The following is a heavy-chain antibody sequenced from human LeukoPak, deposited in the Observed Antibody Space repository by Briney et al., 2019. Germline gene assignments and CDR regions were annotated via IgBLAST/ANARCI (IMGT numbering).Heavy chain of an antibody. CDR2: IYHSGST. CDR3: ARLGAYYDSSRDAFDI. CDR1: GGSISSGGYS. Sequence: SQTLSLTCAVSGGSISSGGYSWSWIRQPPGKGLEWIGYIYHSGSTYYNPSLKSRVTISVDRSKNQFSLKLSSVTAADTAVYYCARLGAYYDSSRDAFDIWGQGTMVTVSS. J-gene: IGHJ3*02. V-gene: IGHV4-30-2*01. D-gene: IGHD3-22*01.